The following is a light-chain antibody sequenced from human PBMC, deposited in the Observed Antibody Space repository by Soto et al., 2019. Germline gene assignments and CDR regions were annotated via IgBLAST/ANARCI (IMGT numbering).Light chain of an antibody. CDR2: DAS. CDR1: QSISSW. J-gene: IGKJ1*01. Sequence: DIQMTQSPSSLSASVGDRVTITCLASQSISSWLAWYQQKPGKAPKLLIYDASSLESGVPSRFSGSVSGTEFTLTISSLQPDDFATYYCQQYGSYSPTFGQGTKVDIK. CDR3: QQYGSYSPT. V-gene: IGKV1-5*01.